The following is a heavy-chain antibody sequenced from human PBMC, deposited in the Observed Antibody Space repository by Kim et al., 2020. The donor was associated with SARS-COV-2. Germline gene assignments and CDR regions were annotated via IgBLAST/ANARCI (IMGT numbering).Heavy chain of an antibody. D-gene: IGHD1-26*01. J-gene: IGHJ6*02. CDR2: ISSSGSTI. Sequence: GGSLRLSCAASGFTFSSYEMNWVRQAPGKGLEWVSYISSSGSTIYYADSVKGRFTISRDNAKNSLYLQMNSLRAEDTAVYYCARDRDSGSYPPGQLFYYGMDVWGQGTTVTVSS. CDR1: GFTFSSYE. V-gene: IGHV3-48*03. CDR3: ARDRDSGSYPPGQLFYYGMDV.